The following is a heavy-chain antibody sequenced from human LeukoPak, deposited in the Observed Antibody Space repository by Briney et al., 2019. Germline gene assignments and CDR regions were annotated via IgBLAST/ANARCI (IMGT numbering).Heavy chain of an antibody. D-gene: IGHD3-10*01. CDR3: ARLTGNYGDY. CDR2: ISSGSSYI. CDR1: GFTFSSYS. Sequence: GGPLRLSCAASGFTFSSYSMNWVRQAPGKGLEWVSSISSGSSYIYYADSVKGRFTISRENAKNSLYLQMDSLRAEDTAVYYCARLTGNYGDYWGRGTLVTVSS. J-gene: IGHJ4*02. V-gene: IGHV3-21*01.